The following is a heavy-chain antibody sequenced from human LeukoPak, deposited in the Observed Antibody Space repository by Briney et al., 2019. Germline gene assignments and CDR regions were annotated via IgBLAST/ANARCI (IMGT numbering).Heavy chain of an antibody. J-gene: IGHJ4*02. V-gene: IGHV3-30-3*01. Sequence: GGSLRLSCAASGFTFSSYAMHWVRQAPGKGLEWVAVISYEGSNKYYADSVKGRFTISRDNSKNTLYLQMNSLRAEDTAVYYCASRGGSSSWHNFDYWGQGTLVTVSS. CDR1: GFTFSSYA. CDR2: ISYEGSNK. CDR3: ASRGGSSSWHNFDY. D-gene: IGHD6-13*01.